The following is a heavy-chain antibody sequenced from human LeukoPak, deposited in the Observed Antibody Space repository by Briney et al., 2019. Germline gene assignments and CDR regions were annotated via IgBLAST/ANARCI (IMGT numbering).Heavy chain of an antibody. Sequence: SETLSLTCTVSGAASSSSSYYGGWIRHPPGKRLEWIGSVSYSGDTYYNTALKNSATMSVDTSTNQFPLKLTSVTATDTSVYYCASKVGDVTAYDHWGQGTLVTVSS. J-gene: IGHJ4*02. CDR1: GAASSSSSYY. D-gene: IGHD2-21*02. V-gene: IGHV4-39*01. CDR2: VSYSGDT. CDR3: ASKVGDVTAYDH.